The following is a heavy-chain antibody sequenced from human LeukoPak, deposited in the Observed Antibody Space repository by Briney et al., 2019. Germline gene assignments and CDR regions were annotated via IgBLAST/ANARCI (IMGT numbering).Heavy chain of an antibody. CDR1: GFTFSSYS. D-gene: IGHD6-13*01. CDR2: ISRSSSTI. Sequence: GGSLRLSCAASGFTFSSYSMNWVRQAPGKWLEWVSYISRSSSTIYYADSVKGRFTISRDNAKNSLYLQMNSLRAEDTAVYYCARGYSSSWRYNWFDPWGQGTLVTVSS. CDR3: ARGYSSSWRYNWFDP. J-gene: IGHJ5*02. V-gene: IGHV3-48*01.